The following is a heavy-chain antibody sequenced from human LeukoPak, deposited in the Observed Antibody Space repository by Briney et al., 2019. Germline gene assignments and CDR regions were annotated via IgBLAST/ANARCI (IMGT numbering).Heavy chain of an antibody. CDR3: ARATYYYDSSGYYLDY. J-gene: IGHJ4*02. Sequence: SETLSLTCAVYGGSFSGYYWSWIRQPPGKGLEWIGEVNHSGSTNYNPSLKSRVTIAVDTSKNQFSLKLSSVTAADTAVYYCARATYYYDSSGYYLDYWGQGTLVTVSS. V-gene: IGHV4-34*01. D-gene: IGHD3-22*01. CDR1: GGSFSGYY. CDR2: VNHSGST.